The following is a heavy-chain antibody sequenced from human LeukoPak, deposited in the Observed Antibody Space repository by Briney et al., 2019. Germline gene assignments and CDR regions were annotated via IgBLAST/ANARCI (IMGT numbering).Heavy chain of an antibody. J-gene: IGHJ4*02. V-gene: IGHV3-23*01. Sequence: PGGSLRLSCAASGFTFGSYAMSWVRQAPGKGLEWVSAISGSGGSTYYADSVKGRFTISRDNSKNTLYLQMNSLRAEDTAVYYCAKDSMVVATPGAFDYWGQGTLVTVSS. CDR3: AKDSMVVATPGAFDY. CDR1: GFTFGSYA. D-gene: IGHD5-12*01. CDR2: ISGSGGST.